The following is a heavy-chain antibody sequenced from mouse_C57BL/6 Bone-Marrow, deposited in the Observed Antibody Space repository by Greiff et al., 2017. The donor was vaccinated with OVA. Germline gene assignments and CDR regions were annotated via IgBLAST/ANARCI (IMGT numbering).Heavy chain of an antibody. CDR1: GFTFSDYY. CDR2: ISNGGGST. CDR3: ARPTVVTDAMDY. D-gene: IGHD1-1*01. V-gene: IGHV5-12*01. Sequence: EVKLVESGGGLVQPGGSLKLSCAASGFTFSDYYMYWVRQTPEKRLEWVAYISNGGGSTYYPDTVKGRFTISRDNAKNTLYLQMSRLKSEDTAMYYCARPTVVTDAMDYWGQGTSVTVSS. J-gene: IGHJ4*01.